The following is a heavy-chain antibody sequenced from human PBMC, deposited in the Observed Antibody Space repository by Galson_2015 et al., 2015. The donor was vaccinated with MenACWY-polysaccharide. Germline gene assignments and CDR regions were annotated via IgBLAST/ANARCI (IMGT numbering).Heavy chain of an antibody. CDR3: ARAIAARFFDY. J-gene: IGHJ4*02. Sequence: ETLSLTCPVSGGSISSYYWSWIRQPPGKGLEWIGYIYYSGSTNYNPSLKSRVTISVDTSKNQFSLKLSSVTAADTAVYYCARAIAARFFDYWGQGTLVTISS. CDR1: GGSISSYY. CDR2: IYYSGST. D-gene: IGHD6-6*01. V-gene: IGHV4-59*01.